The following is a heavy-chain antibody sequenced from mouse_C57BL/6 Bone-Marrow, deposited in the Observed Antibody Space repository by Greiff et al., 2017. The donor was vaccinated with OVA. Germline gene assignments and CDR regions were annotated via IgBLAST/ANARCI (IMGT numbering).Heavy chain of an antibody. J-gene: IGHJ4*01. D-gene: IGHD2-4*01. V-gene: IGHV1-19*01. CDR2: INPYNGGT. CDR1: GYTFTDYY. Sequence: SGPVLVKPGASVKMSCKASGYTFTDYYMNWVKQSHGKSLEWIGVINPYNGGTSYNQKFKGKATLTVDKSSSTAYMELYSLTSEDSAVYYCARNYYDYDEDYWGQGTSVTVSS. CDR3: ARNYYDYDEDY.